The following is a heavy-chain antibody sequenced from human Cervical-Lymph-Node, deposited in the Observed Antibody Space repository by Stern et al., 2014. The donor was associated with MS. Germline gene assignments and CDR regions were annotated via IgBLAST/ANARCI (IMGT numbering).Heavy chain of an antibody. D-gene: IGHD6-13*01. Sequence: VQLVESGAEVKKPGASVKGSCKASGYTFTSYGISWVRQAPGKGLEWMGWISAYNGNTNYAQKLQGRVTMTTDTSTSTAYMELRSLRSDDTAVYYCARDRQQLVRGWFDPWGQGTLVTVSS. CDR3: ARDRQQLVRGWFDP. CDR1: GYTFTSYG. V-gene: IGHV1-18*01. J-gene: IGHJ5*02. CDR2: ISAYNGNT.